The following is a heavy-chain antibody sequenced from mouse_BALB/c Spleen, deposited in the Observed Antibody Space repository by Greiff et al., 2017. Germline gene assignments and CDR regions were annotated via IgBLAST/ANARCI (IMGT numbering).Heavy chain of an antibody. CDR3: ARGDDGYYDY. J-gene: IGHJ2*01. Sequence: QVHVKQSGPGLVAPSQSLSITCTVSGFSLTSYGVHWVRQPPGKGLEWLGVIWAGGSTNYNSALMSRLSISKDNSKSQVFLKMNSLQTDDTAMYYCARGDDGYYDYWGQGTTLTVSS. D-gene: IGHD2-3*01. V-gene: IGHV2-9*02. CDR2: IWAGGST. CDR1: GFSLTSYG.